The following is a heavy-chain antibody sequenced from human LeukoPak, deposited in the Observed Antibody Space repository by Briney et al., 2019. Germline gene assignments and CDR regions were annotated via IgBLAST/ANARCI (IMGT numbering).Heavy chain of an antibody. Sequence: QTGGPLRLSCAASGFTFSSYAMSWVRQAPGKGLEWVSAISGSGGSTYYADSVKGRFTISRDNSKNTLYLQMNSLRAEDTAVYYCAKDSPVSGDFDYWGQGTLVTVSS. V-gene: IGHV3-23*01. J-gene: IGHJ4*02. D-gene: IGHD3-16*02. CDR3: AKDSPVSGDFDY. CDR1: GFTFSSYA. CDR2: ISGSGGST.